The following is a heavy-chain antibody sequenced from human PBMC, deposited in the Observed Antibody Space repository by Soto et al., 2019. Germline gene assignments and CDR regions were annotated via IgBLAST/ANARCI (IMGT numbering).Heavy chain of an antibody. V-gene: IGHV4-59*01. D-gene: IGHD4-17*01. CDR1: GGSINYSY. CDR3: ARVNYGDYYYGMDV. CDR2: ISYTGSA. J-gene: IGHJ6*02. Sequence: SETLSLTCTVSGGSINYSYWTWIRQPPGKGLEWIGYISYTGSANYNASLKSRLTISVDTSKNQFSLKLSSVAAADTALYYCARVNYGDYYYGMDVWGQGTTVTVSS.